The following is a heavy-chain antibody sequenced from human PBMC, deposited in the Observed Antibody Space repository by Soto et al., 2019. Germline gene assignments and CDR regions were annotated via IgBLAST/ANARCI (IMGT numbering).Heavy chain of an antibody. D-gene: IGHD1-26*01. CDR2: TYYRSKWST. J-gene: IGHJ5*01. CDR1: GDSVSSKSAA. Sequence: PSQTLSLTCAISGDSVSSKSAALNLIMQSPSRGLEWLGRTYYRSKWSTDYAVSVKSRITINSDTSKNQFSLQLNSVTPEDTAVYYCTRALSGSYDSWGQGTLVTVSS. CDR3: TRALSGSYDS. V-gene: IGHV6-1*01.